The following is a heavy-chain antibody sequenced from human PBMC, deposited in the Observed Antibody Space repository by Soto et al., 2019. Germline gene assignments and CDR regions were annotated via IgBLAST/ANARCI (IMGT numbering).Heavy chain of an antibody. Sequence: ASVKVSCKASGYTFTSYGISWVRQAPGQGLEGMGRISAYNGNTNYAQKLQGRVTMTTDTYTSTAYMELRSLRSDDTAVYYCSIVVHYYGSGSYLGYYYYYMDVWGKGTTVTVSS. CDR1: GYTFTSYG. CDR3: SIVVHYYGSGSYLGYYYYYMDV. D-gene: IGHD3-10*01. J-gene: IGHJ6*03. CDR2: ISAYNGNT. V-gene: IGHV1-18*01.